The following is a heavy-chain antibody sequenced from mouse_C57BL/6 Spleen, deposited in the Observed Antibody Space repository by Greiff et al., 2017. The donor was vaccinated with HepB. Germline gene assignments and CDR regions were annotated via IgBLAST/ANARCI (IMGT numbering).Heavy chain of an antibody. J-gene: IGHJ2*01. CDR3: AREWILRYHFDY. D-gene: IGHD1-1*01. Sequence: QVQLQQSGPELVKPGASVKISCKASGYAFSSSWMNWVKQRPGKGLEWIGRIYPGDGDTNYNGKFKGKATLTADKSSSTAYMQLSSLTSEDSAVYVCAREWILRYHFDYWGQGTTLTVSS. CDR2: IYPGDGDT. V-gene: IGHV1-82*01. CDR1: GYAFSSSW.